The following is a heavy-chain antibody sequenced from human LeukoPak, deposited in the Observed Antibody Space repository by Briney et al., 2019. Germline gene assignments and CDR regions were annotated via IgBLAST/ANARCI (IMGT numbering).Heavy chain of an antibody. J-gene: IGHJ3*02. CDR2: ISSSSSYI. Sequence: PGGSLRLSCAASGFTFSSYSMNWVRQAPGKGLEWVSSISSSSSYIYYADSVKGRFTISRDNAKNSLYLQMNSLRAEDTAVYYCAKVPIYSSGWFDAFDIWGQGTMVTVSS. CDR3: AKVPIYSSGWFDAFDI. D-gene: IGHD6-19*01. V-gene: IGHV3-21*04. CDR1: GFTFSSYS.